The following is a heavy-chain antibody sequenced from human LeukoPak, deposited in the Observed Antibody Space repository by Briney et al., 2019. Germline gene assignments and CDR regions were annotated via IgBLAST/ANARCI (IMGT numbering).Heavy chain of an antibody. V-gene: IGHV4-39*07. CDR1: GGSISSSSYY. CDR3: ARVTYSSGWYGDYYYYMDV. J-gene: IGHJ6*03. Sequence: SETLSLTCTVSGGSISSSSYYWGWIRQPPGKGLEWIGSIYYSGSTYYNPSLKSRVTISVDTSKNQFSLKLSSVTAADTAVYYCARVTYSSGWYGDYYYYMDVWGKGTTVTISS. CDR2: IYYSGST. D-gene: IGHD6-19*01.